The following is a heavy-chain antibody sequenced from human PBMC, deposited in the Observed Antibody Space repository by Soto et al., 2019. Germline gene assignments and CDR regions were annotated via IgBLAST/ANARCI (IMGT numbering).Heavy chain of an antibody. CDR2: ISAFNGKT. CDR3: ARDRVPKSSGFFPFDY. V-gene: IGHV1-18*01. J-gene: IGHJ4*01. Sequence: QIQLVQSGAEVKKPGASVKVSCKASGYTFNIYGINWVRQAPGQGLEWMVWISAFNGKTNYAQNVQGRVTMTTDTSTSTAYVELRSLRSDDTAVYYCARDRVPKSSGFFPFDYWGHGTLVTVSS. D-gene: IGHD3-22*01. CDR1: GYTFNIYG.